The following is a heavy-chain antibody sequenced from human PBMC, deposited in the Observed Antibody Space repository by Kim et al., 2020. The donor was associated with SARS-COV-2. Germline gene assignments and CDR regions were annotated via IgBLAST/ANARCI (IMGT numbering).Heavy chain of an antibody. D-gene: IGHD3-22*01. CDR2: IIPIFGTA. CDR3: ASSRSMIVVALFDY. V-gene: IGHV1-69*13. J-gene: IGHJ4*02. CDR1: GGTFSSYA. Sequence: SVKVSCKASGGTFSSYAISWVRQAPGQGLEWMGGIIPIFGTANYAQKFQGRVTITADESTSTAYMELRSLRSEDTAVYYCASSRSMIVVALFDYWGQGTLVTVSS.